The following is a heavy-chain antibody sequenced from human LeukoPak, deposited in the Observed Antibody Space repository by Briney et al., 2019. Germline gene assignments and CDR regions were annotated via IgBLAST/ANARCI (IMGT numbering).Heavy chain of an antibody. CDR3: ASPDIVVVPAAMVSP. CDR2: ISSSSSYI. V-gene: IGHV3-21*01. Sequence: PGGSLRLSCAASGFTFSSYSMNWVRQAPGKGLEWVSSISSSSSYIYYADSVKGRFTISRDNAKNSLYLQMNSLRAEDTAVYYCASPDIVVVPAAMVSPWGQGTMVTVSS. D-gene: IGHD2-2*01. CDR1: GFTFSSYS. J-gene: IGHJ3*01.